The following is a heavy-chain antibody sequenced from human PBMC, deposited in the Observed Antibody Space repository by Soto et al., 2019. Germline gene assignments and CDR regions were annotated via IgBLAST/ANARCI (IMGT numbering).Heavy chain of an antibody. CDR1: GYTFTSYG. CDR2: ISAHNGTT. Sequence: QVHLVQSGAEVKKPGASVKVSCKASGYTFTSYGITWVRQAPGQGLAGMGWISAHNGTTDYAQKLQGRVLVTRDTSTSTAYMELRRLISDGPAVYYCARGRYGDYWGQGALVTVSS. V-gene: IGHV1-18*01. D-gene: IGHD1-1*01. CDR3: ARGRYGDY. J-gene: IGHJ4*02.